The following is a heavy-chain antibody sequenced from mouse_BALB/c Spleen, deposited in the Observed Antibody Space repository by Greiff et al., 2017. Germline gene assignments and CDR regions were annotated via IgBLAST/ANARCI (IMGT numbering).Heavy chain of an antibody. J-gene: IGHJ2*01. CDR2: IYPGNSDT. Sequence: VQLQQSGTVLARPGASVKMSCTASGYSFTSYWMHWVKQRPGQGLEWIGAIYPGNSDTSYNQKFKGKAKLNAVTSASTAYMELSSLTNEDSAVYYCTRRRPFLYFDYWGQGTTLTVSS. V-gene: IGHV1-5*01. CDR1: GYSFTSYW. CDR3: TRRRPFLYFDY.